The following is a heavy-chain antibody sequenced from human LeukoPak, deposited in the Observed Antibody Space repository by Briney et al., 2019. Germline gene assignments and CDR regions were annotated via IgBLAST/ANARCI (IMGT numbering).Heavy chain of an antibody. V-gene: IGHV1-18*01. CDR3: ARDDTQGGYYYHDAFDI. Sequence: GASVKVSCKASGYTFTSYGISWVRQAPGQGLEWMGWISAYNGNTNYAQKLQGRVTMTTDTSTSTAYMELRSLRSDDTAVYYCARDDTQGGYYYHDAFDIWGQGTMVTVSS. J-gene: IGHJ3*02. D-gene: IGHD3-22*01. CDR1: GYTFTSYG. CDR2: ISAYNGNT.